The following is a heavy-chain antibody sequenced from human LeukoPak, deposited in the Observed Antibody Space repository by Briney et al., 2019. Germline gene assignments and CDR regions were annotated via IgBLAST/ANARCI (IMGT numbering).Heavy chain of an antibody. D-gene: IGHD6-19*01. CDR1: GFTFSSYG. V-gene: IGHV3-30*02. CDR2: IRYDGSKK. J-gene: IGHJ4*02. CDR3: AKDLVRQWSLY. Sequence: GGSLRLSCAASGFTFSSYGMHWVRQAPGKGLEWVAFIRYDGSKKYYADSVKGRFTISRDNSKNTLYLQMNSLRAEDTAVYYCAKDLVRQWSLYWGQGTLDTVSS.